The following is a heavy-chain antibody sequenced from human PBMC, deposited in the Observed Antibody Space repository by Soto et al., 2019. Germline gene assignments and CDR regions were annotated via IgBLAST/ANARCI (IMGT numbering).Heavy chain of an antibody. CDR1: GDSVSGNSAA. D-gene: IGHD2-21*01. CDR2: TYYMSKWYN. Sequence: SQTLSLTCAISGDSVSGNSAALNWIRQSPSRGLEWLGRTYYMSKWYNDYAVSVKSRITINPDTSKNQFSLQLNSVTPEDTAVYYCARSYSSTWMRYYYGMDVWGQGTTVTVSS. V-gene: IGHV6-1*01. CDR3: ARSYSSTWMRYYYGMDV. J-gene: IGHJ6*02.